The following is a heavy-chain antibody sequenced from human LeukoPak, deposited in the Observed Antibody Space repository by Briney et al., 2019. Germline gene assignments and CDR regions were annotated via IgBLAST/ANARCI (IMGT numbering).Heavy chain of an antibody. Sequence: SETLSLTCTVSGGSISTDHWSWIRPPPGKGLEWIGYMYYSGSTNYNPSLKSRVTISGDTSKNQFSLKLSSVTAADTAVYYCARLNSYYFDYWGQGNLVTVSS. J-gene: IGHJ4*02. D-gene: IGHD5-18*01. CDR3: ARLNSYYFDY. V-gene: IGHV4-59*08. CDR1: GGSISTDH. CDR2: MYYSGST.